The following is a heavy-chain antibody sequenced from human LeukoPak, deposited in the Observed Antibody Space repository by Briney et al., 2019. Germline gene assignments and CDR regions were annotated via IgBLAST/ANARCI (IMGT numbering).Heavy chain of an antibody. CDR2: IIPIFGTA. CDR1: GGTFSSYA. V-gene: IGHV1-69*05. D-gene: IGHD6-19*01. CDR3: ARPYEQWLSPLSA. Sequence: ASVKVSCKASGGTFSSYAISWVRQAPGQGLEWMGGIIPIFGTANYAQKFQGRVTITTDESTSTAYMELSSLRSEDTAVYYCARPYEQWLSPLSAWGQGTLVTVSS. J-gene: IGHJ1*01.